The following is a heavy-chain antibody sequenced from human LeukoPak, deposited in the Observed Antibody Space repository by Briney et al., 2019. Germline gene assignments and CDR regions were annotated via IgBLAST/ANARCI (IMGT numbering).Heavy chain of an antibody. CDR2: IFPSGSA. CDR3: ARRNHYFYYMDV. Sequence: SETLSLTCTVSGGSISSYYWSWIRQSPVKGLEWIGYIFPSGSAFYNPSLESRVTISLDTSENQFSLTLSSVTAAGTAVYYCARRNHYFYYMDVWGKGTTVTVSS. J-gene: IGHJ6*03. V-gene: IGHV4-4*09. CDR1: GGSISSYY.